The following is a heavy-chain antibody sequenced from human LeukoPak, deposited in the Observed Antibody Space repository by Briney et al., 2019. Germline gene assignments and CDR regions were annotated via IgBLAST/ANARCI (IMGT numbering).Heavy chain of an antibody. Sequence: ASVKVSCKASGYTFTSYGISWVRQAPGQGLEWMGWISAYNGNTNYAQKLQGRVTMTTDTSTSTAYMELRGLRSDDTAVYYCARRSTSTYYYYGMDVWGQGTTVTVSS. CDR1: GYTFTSYG. D-gene: IGHD1-14*01. CDR2: ISAYNGNT. CDR3: ARRSTSTYYYYGMDV. V-gene: IGHV1-18*01. J-gene: IGHJ6*02.